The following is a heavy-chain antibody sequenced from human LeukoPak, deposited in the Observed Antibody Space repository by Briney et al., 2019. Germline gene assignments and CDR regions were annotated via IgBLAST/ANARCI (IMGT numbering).Heavy chain of an antibody. CDR1: GFIFSTYG. Sequence: GGSLRLSCAASGFIFSTYGMHWVRQAPGKGLEWVAVIWSDGTNRYYADSVKGRFTISRDDSGNTAYLQMNSLRPEDTGVYFCARDAQRGFDYSNSLQYWGQGTPVTVST. D-gene: IGHD4-11*01. V-gene: IGHV3-33*01. CDR3: ARDAQRGFDYSNSLQY. J-gene: IGHJ4*02. CDR2: IWSDGTNR.